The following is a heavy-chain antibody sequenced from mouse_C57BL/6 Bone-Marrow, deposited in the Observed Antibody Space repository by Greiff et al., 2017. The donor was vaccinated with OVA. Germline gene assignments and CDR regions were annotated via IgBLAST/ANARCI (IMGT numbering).Heavy chain of an antibody. CDR2: IWSGGST. CDR1: GFSLTSYG. Sequence: QVQLQQSGPGLVQPSQSLSITCTVSGFSLTSYGVHWVRQSPGKGLEWLGVIWSGGSTDYNAAFISRLSISKDNSKSQVFFKMNSLQADDTAIYYCASSYYYGLYYFDYGGQGTTLTVSS. D-gene: IGHD1-1*01. CDR3: ASSYYYGLYYFDY. J-gene: IGHJ2*01. V-gene: IGHV2-2*01.